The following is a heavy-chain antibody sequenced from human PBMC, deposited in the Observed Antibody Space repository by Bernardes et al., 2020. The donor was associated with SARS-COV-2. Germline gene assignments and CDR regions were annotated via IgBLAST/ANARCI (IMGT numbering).Heavy chain of an antibody. V-gene: IGHV3-48*04. CDR3: ASLNTVVVPASISFDP. CDR1: GFTFSSYS. D-gene: IGHD2-2*01. J-gene: IGHJ5*02. Sequence: GGSLRLSRAASGFTFSSYSMNWVRQAPGKGLEWVSYISSSSSTIYYADSVKGRFTISRDNAKNSLYLQMNSLRAEDTAVYYCASLNTVVVPASISFDPWGQGTLVTVSS. CDR2: ISSSSSTI.